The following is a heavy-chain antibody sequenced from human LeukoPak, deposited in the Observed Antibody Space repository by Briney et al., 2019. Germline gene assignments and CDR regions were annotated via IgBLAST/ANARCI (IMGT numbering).Heavy chain of an antibody. Sequence: ASVKVSCKAFGYTFTSYDINWVRQATGQGLEWMGWMNPNSGNTGYAQKFQGRITMTRNTSISTAYMELSSLRSEDTAVYYCARGRAVRGPLYNWFDPWGQGTLVTVSS. CDR3: ARGRAVRGPLYNWFDP. CDR1: GYTFTSYD. D-gene: IGHD3-10*01. V-gene: IGHV1-8*01. J-gene: IGHJ5*02. CDR2: MNPNSGNT.